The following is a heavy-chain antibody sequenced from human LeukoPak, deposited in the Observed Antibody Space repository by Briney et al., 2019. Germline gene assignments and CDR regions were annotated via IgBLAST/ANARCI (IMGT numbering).Heavy chain of an antibody. CDR1: GGSISSYY. CDR3: ARYYYDSTAYYFDY. J-gene: IGHJ4*02. V-gene: IGHV4-59*01. CDR2: IYYSGST. D-gene: IGHD3-22*01. Sequence: PETLSLTCTVSGGSISSYYWSWIRQPPGKGLEWIGYIYYSGSTYYNPSLKSRVTISVDTSKNQFSLKLSSVTAADTAVYYCARYYYDSTAYYFDYWGQGTLVTVSS.